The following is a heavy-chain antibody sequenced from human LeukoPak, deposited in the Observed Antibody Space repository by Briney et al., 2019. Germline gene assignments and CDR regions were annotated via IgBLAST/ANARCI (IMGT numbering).Heavy chain of an antibody. J-gene: IGHJ1*01. CDR2: IYYSGST. CDR3: ARYKRWSGGSCYSSFQH. CDR1: GGSISSSSYY. Sequence: SETLSLTCTVSGGSISSSSYYWGWIHQPPGKGLEWIGSIYYSGSTYYNPSLKSRVTISVDTSKNQFSLKLSSVAAADTAVYYCARYKRWSGGSCYSSFQHWGQGSLVTVSS. D-gene: IGHD2-15*01. V-gene: IGHV4-39*01.